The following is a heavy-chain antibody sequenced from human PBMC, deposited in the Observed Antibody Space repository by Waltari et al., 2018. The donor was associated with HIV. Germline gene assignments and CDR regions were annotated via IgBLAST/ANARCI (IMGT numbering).Heavy chain of an antibody. D-gene: IGHD6-19*01. CDR2: IHTTGNT. CDR3: AAGWRAFDY. CDR1: SGSVNAGIYY. J-gene: IGHJ4*02. Sequence: QLQLQESGPGLVEPSQTLSLTCTVSSGSVNAGIYYWSWIRQPAGKGLEWIGHIHTTGNTDYKASLKSRVTISVDMSKNQFSLKRTAVTAADTAVYYCAAGWRAFDYWGQGTLVTVSS. V-gene: IGHV4-61*02.